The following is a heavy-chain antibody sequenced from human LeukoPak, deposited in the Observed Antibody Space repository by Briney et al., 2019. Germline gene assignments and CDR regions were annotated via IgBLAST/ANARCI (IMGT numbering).Heavy chain of an antibody. V-gene: IGHV1-2*02. Sequence: ASVKVSCKASGYTFTGYYMHWVRQAPGQGLEWMGWINPNSGGTNYAQKLQGRVTMTTDTSTSTAYMELRSLRSDDTAVYYCARDQSPGTDFDYWGQGTLVTVSS. CDR1: GYTFTGYY. CDR2: INPNSGGT. CDR3: ARDQSPGTDFDY. J-gene: IGHJ4*02. D-gene: IGHD6-13*01.